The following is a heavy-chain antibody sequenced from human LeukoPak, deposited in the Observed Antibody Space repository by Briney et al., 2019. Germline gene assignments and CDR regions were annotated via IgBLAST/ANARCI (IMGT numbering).Heavy chain of an antibody. CDR1: GYTFTGYF. D-gene: IGHD3-10*01. J-gene: IGHJ4*02. Sequence: GASVNVSCKASGYTFTGYFMHWVRQAPGQGLEWMGGINPNSGETNYAQKFQGRVTMTRDTSVSTAYLELSSLRYDDTAVYYCASRGGSGKYDFDFWGQGTLVTVSS. CDR2: INPNSGET. CDR3: ASRGGSGKYDFDF. V-gene: IGHV1-2*02.